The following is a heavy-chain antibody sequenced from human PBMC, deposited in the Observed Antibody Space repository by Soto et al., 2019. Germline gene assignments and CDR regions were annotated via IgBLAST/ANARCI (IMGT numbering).Heavy chain of an antibody. V-gene: IGHV4-31*03. CDR3: ARDGLVTRMDV. CDR1: GGSISSGGYY. Sequence: QVQLQESGPGLVKPSKTLSLTCTFSGGSISSGGYYWSWIRKHPGKGLEWIGYIYYSGSTYYNPSLKSRVTISVDTSKNQFSLKLSSVTAADTAVYYCARDGLVTRMDVWGQGTTVTVSS. D-gene: IGHD2-15*01. CDR2: IYYSGST. J-gene: IGHJ6*02.